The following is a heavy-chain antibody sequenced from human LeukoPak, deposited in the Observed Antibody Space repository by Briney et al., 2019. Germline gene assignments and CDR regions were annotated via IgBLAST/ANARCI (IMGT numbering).Heavy chain of an antibody. V-gene: IGHV4-59*01. J-gene: IGHJ6*02. CDR2: MFSSGNT. CDR1: GGSINGFY. CDR3: ARLTREDGVDV. Sequence: ASETLSLTCNVSGGSINGFYWTWIRQPPGKGLEWIGSMFSSGNTNYDPSLKSRVTISVDTSKSQISLRLTSVTAADSGVYHCARLTREDGVDVWGQGTTVTVSS.